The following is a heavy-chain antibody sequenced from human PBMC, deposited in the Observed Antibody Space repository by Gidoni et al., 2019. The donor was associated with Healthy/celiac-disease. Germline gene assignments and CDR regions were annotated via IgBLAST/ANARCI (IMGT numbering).Heavy chain of an antibody. D-gene: IGHD2-15*01. CDR1: GGSLRSGGYS. CDR2: IYHSGST. CDR3: SRVIGAYCSGGSCYGYYFDY. V-gene: IGHV4-30-2*01. J-gene: IGHJ4*02. Sequence: QLQLQEYGSGLVTPSQTLSLTCAVSGGSLRSGGYSWSWMRQPPGKALAWNGYIYHSGSTYYNPSLKGRVTISVDRSKNQFSLKLSSVTAAATAVYYCSRVIGAYCSGGSCYGYYFDYWGQGTLVTVSS.